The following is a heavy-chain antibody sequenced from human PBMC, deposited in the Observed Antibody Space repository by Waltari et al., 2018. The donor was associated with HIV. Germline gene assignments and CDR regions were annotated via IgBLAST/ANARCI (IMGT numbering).Heavy chain of an antibody. J-gene: IGHJ3*02. V-gene: IGHV3-30*15. CDR2: ISNDGNDK. Sequence: LVESGGDLVQSGTSLRLSCEASRFSFSDYDMFWVRQAPGKGLEWVEVISNDGNDKKYVDSVKGRFNVSRDNVKNTLYLYMSKLRPEYTAVYYCVIETSVRDAFDIWGLGTQVIVSS. CDR3: VIETSVRDAFDI. D-gene: IGHD3-10*02. CDR1: RFSFSDYD.